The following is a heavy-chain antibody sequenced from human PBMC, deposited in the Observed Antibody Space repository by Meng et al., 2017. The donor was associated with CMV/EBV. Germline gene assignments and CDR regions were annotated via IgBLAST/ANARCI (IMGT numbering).Heavy chain of an antibody. CDR3: ARRGGADY. Sequence: GRLVEVGVGLVQTGGSLRLCFSDAGFTVRSKYMSWVRRAPWKGREWVSVIYSGGSTYYADSVKGRFTISRDNSKNTLYLQMNSLRAEDTAVYYCARRGGADYWGQGTLVTVSS. J-gene: IGHJ4*02. V-gene: IGHV3-66*04. CDR1: GFTVRSKY. CDR2: IYSGGST. D-gene: IGHD3-10*01.